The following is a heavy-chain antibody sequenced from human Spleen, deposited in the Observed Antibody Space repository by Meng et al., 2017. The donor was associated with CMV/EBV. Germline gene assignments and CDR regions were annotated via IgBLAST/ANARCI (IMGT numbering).Heavy chain of an antibody. CDR3: ARVQSISGYYSNWFDP. D-gene: IGHD3-22*01. V-gene: IGHV4-31*03. J-gene: IGHJ5*02. CDR2: IYHSGNT. CDR1: GGSISSGGNY. Sequence: SETLSLTCTVSGGSISSGGNYWSGIRQHPGQGLEWIGDIYHSGNTYYNPSLKSRLTTSVDTSMNQFSLKLSSVTAADTAVYYCARVQSISGYYSNWFDPWGQGTLVTVSS.